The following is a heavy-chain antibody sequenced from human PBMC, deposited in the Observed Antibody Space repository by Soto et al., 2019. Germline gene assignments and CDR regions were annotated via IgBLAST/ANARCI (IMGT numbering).Heavy chain of an antibody. CDR2: ISGSGGST. J-gene: IGHJ4*02. CDR1: GFTFSSYA. Sequence: EVQLLESGGGLVQPGGSLRLSCAASGFTFSSYAMSWVRQAPGKGLEWVSAISGSGGSTYYADSVKGRFTISRDNSKNTLYLQMNSLRAEDTAVYYCAKGKPLLWFGELQYGDPFDYWGQGTLVTVSS. D-gene: IGHD3-10*01. CDR3: AKGKPLLWFGELQYGDPFDY. V-gene: IGHV3-23*01.